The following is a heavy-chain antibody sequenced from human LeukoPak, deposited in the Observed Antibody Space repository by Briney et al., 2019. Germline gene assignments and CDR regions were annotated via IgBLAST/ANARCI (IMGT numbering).Heavy chain of an antibody. V-gene: IGHV3-30*02. Sequence: GGPLSLSCAASGFSFWRYDMHGVRQAPGKGGEGVAYIRYGGRNRNYADSVKRRFNSSRDDSKNTVYLQMDSLRAEDAAVYYCAKEGLYPQPTVTTYYYFDYRRQGSLVTVSS. J-gene: IGHJ4*02. D-gene: IGHD4-17*01. CDR2: IRYGGRNR. CDR3: AKEGLYPQPTVTTYYYFDY. CDR1: GFSFWRYD.